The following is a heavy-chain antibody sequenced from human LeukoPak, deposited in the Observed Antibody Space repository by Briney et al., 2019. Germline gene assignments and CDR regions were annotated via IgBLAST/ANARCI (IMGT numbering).Heavy chain of an antibody. CDR2: ISSSSSYI. D-gene: IGHD3-16*01. J-gene: IGHJ3*02. Sequence: GGSLRLSCAASGFTFSSYSMNWVRQAPGKGLEWVSSISSSSSYIYYADSVKGRFTISRDNAKNSLYLQMNSLRAEDTAVYYCAKDFHRLGELDDFDIWGQGTMVTVSS. CDR1: GFTFSSYS. CDR3: AKDFHRLGELDDFDI. V-gene: IGHV3-21*01.